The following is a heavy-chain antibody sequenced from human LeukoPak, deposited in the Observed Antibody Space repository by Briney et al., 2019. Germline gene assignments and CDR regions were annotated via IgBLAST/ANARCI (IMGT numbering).Heavy chain of an antibody. CDR2: MSPNSGDT. V-gene: IGHV1-8*01. CDR1: GYTFTSYD. J-gene: IGHJ4*02. Sequence: ASVKVPCKASGYTFTSYDFNWVRQATGQRPEWMGWMSPNSGDTGYAQKFQDRVTMTRNTSISTAYMELSSLRSDDTAVYYCARGPPNWGYDYWGPGTLVTVSS. CDR3: ARGPPNWGYDY. D-gene: IGHD7-27*01.